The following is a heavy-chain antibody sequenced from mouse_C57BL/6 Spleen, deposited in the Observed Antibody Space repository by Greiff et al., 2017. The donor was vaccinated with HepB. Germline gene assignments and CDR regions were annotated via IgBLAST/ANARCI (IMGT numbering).Heavy chain of an antibody. CDR3: ARNYGSSSWYFDG. CDR2: ISDGGSYT. Sequence: VKLVESGGGLVKPGGSLKLSCAASGFTFSSYAMSWVRQTPEKRLEWVATISDGGSYTYYPDNVKGRFTISRDNAKNNLYLQMSHLKSEDTAMYYCARNYGSSSWYFDGWGTGTTVTVSS. CDR1: GFTFSSYA. J-gene: IGHJ1*03. D-gene: IGHD1-1*01. V-gene: IGHV5-4*03.